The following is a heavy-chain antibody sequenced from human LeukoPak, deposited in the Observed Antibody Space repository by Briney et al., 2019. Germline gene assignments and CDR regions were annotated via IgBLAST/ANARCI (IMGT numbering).Heavy chain of an antibody. J-gene: IGHJ4*02. CDR3: ARRLGGVDY. Sequence: GASVKASCKASGYTFTSYGISWVRQAPGQGLEWMGWISAHNGNTNYAQNLQGRVTMTRDTSTSTVYMELSSLRSEDTAVYYCARRLGGVDYWGQGTLVTVSS. V-gene: IGHV1-18*01. CDR2: ISAHNGNT. CDR1: GYTFTSYG. D-gene: IGHD2-15*01.